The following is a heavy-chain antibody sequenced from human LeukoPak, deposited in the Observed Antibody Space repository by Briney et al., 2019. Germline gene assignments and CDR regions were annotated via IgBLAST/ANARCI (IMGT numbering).Heavy chain of an antibody. CDR3: ARDQSIVVVPAAMRHNWFDP. CDR1: GDSVSSNSAA. V-gene: IGHV6-1*01. D-gene: IGHD2-2*01. Sequence: SQTLSLTCAISGDSVSSNSAAWNWIRQSPSRGLEWLGRTYYRSKWYNDYAVSVKSRITINPDTSKNQFSLQLNSVTPEDTALYYCARDQSIVVVPAAMRHNWFDPWGQGTLVTVSS. J-gene: IGHJ5*02. CDR2: TYYRSKWYN.